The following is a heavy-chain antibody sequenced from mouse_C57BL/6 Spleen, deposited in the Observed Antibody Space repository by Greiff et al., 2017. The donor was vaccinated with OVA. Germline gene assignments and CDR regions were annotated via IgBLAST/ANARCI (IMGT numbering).Heavy chain of an antibody. V-gene: IGHV1-50*01. CDR1: GYTFTSYW. D-gene: IGHD1-1*01. Sequence: VQLQQPGAELVKPGASVKLSCKASGYTFTSYWMQWVKQRPGQGLEWIGEIDPSDSYTNYNQKFKGKATLTVDTSSSTAYMQLSSLTSEDSAVYYCARSSYYYGSSSNWYFDVWGTGTTVTVSS. J-gene: IGHJ1*03. CDR2: IDPSDSYT. CDR3: ARSSYYYGSSSNWYFDV.